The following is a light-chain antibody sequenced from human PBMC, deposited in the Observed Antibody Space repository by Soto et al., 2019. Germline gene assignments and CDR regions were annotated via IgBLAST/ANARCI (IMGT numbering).Light chain of an antibody. J-gene: IGLJ3*02. CDR1: SSNIGSNT. CDR2: SNN. CDR3: AAWDDSLSAWV. V-gene: IGLV1-44*01. Sequence: QSVLTQPPSASGTPGQRVTISCSGSSSNIGSNTVNWYQQLPGTAPKLLIHSNNQRPSGVPDRFSGSKSGTSASLAISGLQSEDEADYYCAAWDDSLSAWVFGGGTKVTVL.